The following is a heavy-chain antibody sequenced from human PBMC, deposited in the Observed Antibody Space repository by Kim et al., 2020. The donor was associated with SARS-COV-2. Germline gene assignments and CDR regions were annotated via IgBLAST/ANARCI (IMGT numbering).Heavy chain of an antibody. Sequence: SETLSLTCTVSGYSIRTHHYWGWIRQPPGKGLAGIGSIYHTGDTFYNSSLMSRVTISVDTSKNQFSLRLMSVTAEDTAVYYCSRHNFMDVWGQGTTVTVSS. V-gene: IGHV4-38-2*02. CDR3: SRHNFMDV. CDR1: GYSIRTHHY. J-gene: IGHJ6*02. CDR2: IYHTGDT.